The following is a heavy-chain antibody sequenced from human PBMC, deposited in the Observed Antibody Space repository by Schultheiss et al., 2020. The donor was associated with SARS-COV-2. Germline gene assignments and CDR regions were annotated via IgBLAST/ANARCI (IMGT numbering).Heavy chain of an antibody. Sequence: GESLKISCAASGFTFSSYSMNWVRQAPGKGLEWVSSISSSSSYIYYADSVKGRFTISRDNAKNTLYLQMNSLRAEDTAVYYCARAPGDYWGQGTLVTVSS. CDR1: GFTFSSYS. J-gene: IGHJ4*02. CDR2: ISSSSSYI. CDR3: ARAPGDY. V-gene: IGHV3-21*01. D-gene: IGHD3-10*01.